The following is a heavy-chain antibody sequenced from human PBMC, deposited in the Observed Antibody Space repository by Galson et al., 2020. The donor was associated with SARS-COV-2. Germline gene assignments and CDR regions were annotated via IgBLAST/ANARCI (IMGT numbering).Heavy chain of an antibody. V-gene: IGHV3-30*04. J-gene: IGHJ5*02. D-gene: IGHD3-16*01. Sequence: QLGESLKISCAASGSTFSSYAMHWVRQAPGKGLEWVAVISYDGSNKYYADSVKGRFTISRDNSKNTLYLQMNSLRAEDTAVYYCARDGGGWFDPWGQGTLVTVSS. CDR2: ISYDGSNK. CDR3: ARDGGGWFDP. CDR1: GSTFSSYA.